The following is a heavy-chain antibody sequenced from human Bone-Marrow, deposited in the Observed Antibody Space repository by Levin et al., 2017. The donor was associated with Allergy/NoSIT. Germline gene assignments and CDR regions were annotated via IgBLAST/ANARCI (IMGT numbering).Heavy chain of an antibody. CDR3: ARQAVPAAMNGFDS. J-gene: IGHJ5*01. Sequence: LSLTCTVSGASISSFYWSWIRQPPGPFLSFLFSLSSLFLPPSPPSLPSRVSMSADMSRNQVYLTMSSVTAADTAVYYCARQAVPAAMNGFDSWGQGTLVTVSS. V-gene: IGHV4-59*08. CDR2: LSSLFLP. D-gene: IGHD2-2*01. CDR1: GASISSFY.